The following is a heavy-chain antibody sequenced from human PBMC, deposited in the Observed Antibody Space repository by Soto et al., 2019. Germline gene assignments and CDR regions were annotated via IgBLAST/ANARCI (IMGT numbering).Heavy chain of an antibody. CDR3: VRDGTKTLRDWFDP. J-gene: IGHJ5*02. D-gene: IGHD1-1*01. Sequence: LSLTCTVSGASISGFYWSWIRKSAGKGLEWIGRIYATGATDYNPSLKSRVMMSVDTSKKQFSLKLRSVTAADTAVYYCVRDGTKTLRDWFDPWGQGISVTVS. V-gene: IGHV4-4*07. CDR2: IYATGAT. CDR1: GASISGFY.